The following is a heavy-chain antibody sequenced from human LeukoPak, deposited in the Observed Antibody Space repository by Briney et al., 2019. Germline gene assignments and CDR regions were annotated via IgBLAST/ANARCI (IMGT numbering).Heavy chain of an antibody. CDR3: TKEISSYYLDY. V-gene: IGHV3-23*01. Sequence: GGSLRLSCAASGFIFSNYAMSWARQAPGKGLEWVSDISDFGGNTYYADSVKGRFTISRDNSRDTLYLQMNSLRAEDAAVYYCTKEISSYYLDYWGQGTLVTVSS. J-gene: IGHJ4*02. CDR1: GFIFSNYA. CDR2: ISDFGGNT.